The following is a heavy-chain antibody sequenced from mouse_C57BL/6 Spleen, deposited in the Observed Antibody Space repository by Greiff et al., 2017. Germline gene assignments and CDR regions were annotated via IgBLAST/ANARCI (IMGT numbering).Heavy chain of an antibody. CDR1: GYAFTNYL. V-gene: IGHV1-54*01. Sequence: QVQLQQSGAELVRPGTSVKVSCKASGYAFTNYLIEWVKQRPGQGLEWIGVINPGSGGTNYNEKFKGKAQLTADKSSSTAYMQLSSLTSEDSAVYFCARGDYYGSSPSYAMDYWGQGTSVTVSS. J-gene: IGHJ4*01. D-gene: IGHD1-1*01. CDR2: INPGSGGT. CDR3: ARGDYYGSSPSYAMDY.